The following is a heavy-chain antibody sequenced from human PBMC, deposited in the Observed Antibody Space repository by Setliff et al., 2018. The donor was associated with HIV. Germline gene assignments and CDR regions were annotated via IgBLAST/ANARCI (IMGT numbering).Heavy chain of an antibody. D-gene: IGHD5-12*01. J-gene: IGHJ4*02. CDR2: IYYSGST. Sequence: SETLSLTCTVSGGSISSSSYYWGWIRQPPGKGLEWIGSIYYSGSTYYNPSLKSRVTISVDTSKNQFSLKLSSVPAADTAVYYCASYRKAERWLQLGGNFDYWGQGTLVTVSS. V-gene: IGHV4-39*01. CDR1: GGSISSSSYY. CDR3: ASYRKAERWLQLGGNFDY.